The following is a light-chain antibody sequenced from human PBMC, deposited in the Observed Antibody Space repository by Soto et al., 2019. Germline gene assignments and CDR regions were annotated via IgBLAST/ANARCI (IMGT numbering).Light chain of an antibody. CDR1: QSVSSN. J-gene: IGKJ5*01. CDR2: GAF. Sequence: EIVMTQSPVTLYVSPGERATLSCRASQSVSSNLAWYQHRPGQSPRLLIYGAFTRATGIPVRFSGSGSGTEFTLTISSLQSEDSAIYYCHQYNNWPPVTFGQGTRLEIK. V-gene: IGKV3-15*01. CDR3: HQYNNWPPVT.